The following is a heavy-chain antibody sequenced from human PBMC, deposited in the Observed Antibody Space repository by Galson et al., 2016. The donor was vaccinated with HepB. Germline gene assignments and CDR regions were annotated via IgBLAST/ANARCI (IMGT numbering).Heavy chain of an antibody. CDR3: ARVSLGYCSSTSCYTFDY. CDR1: GFTFSSYG. Sequence: SLRLSCAASGFTFSSYGMHWVRQAPGRGLEWVAVIWYDGSNKYYADSVKGRFTISRDNSKNTLYLQMNSLRAEDTAVYYCARVSLGYCSSTSCYTFDYWGQGTLVTVPS. J-gene: IGHJ4*02. D-gene: IGHD2-2*02. V-gene: IGHV3-33*01. CDR2: IWYDGSNK.